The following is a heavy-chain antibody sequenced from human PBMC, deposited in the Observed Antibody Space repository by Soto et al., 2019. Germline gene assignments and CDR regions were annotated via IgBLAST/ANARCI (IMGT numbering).Heavy chain of an antibody. Sequence: GGSLRLSCEVSGFTFSMYSMSWVRQSPGKGLEWVAKIPQEGVDGHYADSVKGRFTISRDNGKNSLYLQLNKLRAEDTAVYYCARDHLILPAHDFFYGSDVWGRGATVTVSS. CDR2: IPQEGVDG. CDR1: GFTFSMYS. CDR3: ARDHLILPAHDFFYGSDV. D-gene: IGHD2-21*02. V-gene: IGHV3-7*03. J-gene: IGHJ6*02.